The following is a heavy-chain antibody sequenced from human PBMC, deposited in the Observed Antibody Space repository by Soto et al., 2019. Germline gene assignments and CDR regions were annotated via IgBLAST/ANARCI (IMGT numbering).Heavy chain of an antibody. V-gene: IGHV3-21*01. CDR1: GFTFSSYS. CDR2: ISSSSSYI. CDR3: ASPQRVGATESSFDY. D-gene: IGHD1-26*01. Sequence: EVQLVESGGGLVKPGGSLRLSCAASGFTFSSYSMNWVRQAPGKGLEWVSSISSSSSYIYYADSVKGRFTISRDNAKNSLYLQMNSLRAEDTAVYYCASPQRVGATESSFDYWGQGTLVTVSS. J-gene: IGHJ4*02.